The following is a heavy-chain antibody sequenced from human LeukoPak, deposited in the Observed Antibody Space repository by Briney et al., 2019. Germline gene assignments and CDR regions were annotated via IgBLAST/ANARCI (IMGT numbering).Heavy chain of an antibody. V-gene: IGHV1-18*01. Sequence: WASVKVSCKASGYTFTKNGISWVRQAPGQGLEWMGWISTYKGNTNYAQKLQGRVTMTTDTSTSTAYMELRSLRSDDTAVYYCARGVSHAFDIWGQGTMVTVSS. D-gene: IGHD2-8*01. CDR2: ISTYKGNT. J-gene: IGHJ3*02. CDR3: ARGVSHAFDI. CDR1: GYTFTKNG.